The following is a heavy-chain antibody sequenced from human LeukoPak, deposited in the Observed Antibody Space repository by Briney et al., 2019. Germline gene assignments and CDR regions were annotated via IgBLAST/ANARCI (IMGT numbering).Heavy chain of an antibody. CDR1: GGSISSSSYY. CDR2: IYHSGST. CDR3: ARERSGSYFDY. V-gene: IGHV4-39*07. J-gene: IGHJ4*02. D-gene: IGHD1-26*01. Sequence: SETLSLTCTVSGGSISSSSYYWGWIRQPPGKGLEWIGSIYHSGSTYYNPSLKSRVTISVDTSKNQLSLKLSSVTAADTAVYYCARERSGSYFDYWGQGTLVTVSS.